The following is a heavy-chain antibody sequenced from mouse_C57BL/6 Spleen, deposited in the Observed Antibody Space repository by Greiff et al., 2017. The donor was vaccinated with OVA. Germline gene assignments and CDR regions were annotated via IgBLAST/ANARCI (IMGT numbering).Heavy chain of an antibody. CDR3: VRVYSNYGPWFAY. J-gene: IGHJ3*01. Sequence: EVKVVESGGGLVQPKGSLKLSCAASGFSFNTYAMNWVRQAPGKGLEWVARIRSKSNNYATYYADSVKDRFTISRDDSESMLYLQMNNLKTEDTAMYYCVRVYSNYGPWFAYWGQGTLVTVSA. CDR1: GFSFNTYA. D-gene: IGHD2-5*01. V-gene: IGHV10-1*01. CDR2: IRSKSNNYAT.